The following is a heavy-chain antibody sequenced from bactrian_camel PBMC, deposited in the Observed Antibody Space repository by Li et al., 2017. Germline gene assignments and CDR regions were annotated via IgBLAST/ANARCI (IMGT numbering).Heavy chain of an antibody. V-gene: IGHV3S6*01. CDR1: GFSFSSYW. CDR3: VRSNDWTFGY. J-gene: IGHJ6*01. CDR2: IYSGKGA. Sequence: LVESGGGSVQPGGSLRLSCAASGFSFSSYWMHWVRQAPGKGLEWVGFIYSGKGAYYAASVKGRFTISRDNAKNTVYLQMNSLKAEDTAVYYCVRSNDWTFGYWGQGTQVTVS. D-gene: IGHD8*01.